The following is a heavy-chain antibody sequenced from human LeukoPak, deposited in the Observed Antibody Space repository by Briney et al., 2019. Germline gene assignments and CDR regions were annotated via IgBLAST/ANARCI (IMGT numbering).Heavy chain of an antibody. D-gene: IGHD1-1*01. Sequence: GGSLRLSCAASGFTFSSYAMTWVRQAPGKGLEWVSSISGSGGSTYYADSVKGRFTISRDNSKNTLYLQMNSLRAEDTAVYYCAKDPGNNNWSYWYFDIWGRSTLVSVSS. J-gene: IGHJ2*01. CDR2: ISGSGGST. CDR1: GFTFSSYA. V-gene: IGHV3-23*01. CDR3: AKDPGNNNWSYWYFDI.